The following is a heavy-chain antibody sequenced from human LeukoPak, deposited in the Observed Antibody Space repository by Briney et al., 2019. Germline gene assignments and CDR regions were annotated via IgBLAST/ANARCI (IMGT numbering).Heavy chain of an antibody. V-gene: IGHV1-69*06. CDR1: GYTFTSYG. D-gene: IGHD5-18*01. Sequence: ASVKVSCKASGYTFTSYGISWVRQAPGQGLEWMGGIIPIFGTANYAQKFQGRVTITADKSTSTAYMELSSLRSEDTAVYYCASSRYSYGFNWFDPWGQGTLVTVSS. CDR3: ASSRYSYGFNWFDP. J-gene: IGHJ5*02. CDR2: IIPIFGTA.